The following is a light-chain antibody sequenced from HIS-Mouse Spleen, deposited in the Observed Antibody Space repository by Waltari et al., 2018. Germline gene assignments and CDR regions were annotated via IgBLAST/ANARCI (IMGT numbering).Light chain of an antibody. CDR2: WAS. CDR3: QQYYSTPYT. V-gene: IGKV4-1*01. Sequence: DIVMTQSPDSLAVSLGERATINCKSSQSVLYSSNNKNYLAWSQKKPGQPPKLLIYWASTRESGVPDRFGGSGSGTDFTLTISSLQAEDVAVYYCQQYYSTPYTFGQGTKLEIK. J-gene: IGKJ2*01. CDR1: QSVLYSSNNKNY.